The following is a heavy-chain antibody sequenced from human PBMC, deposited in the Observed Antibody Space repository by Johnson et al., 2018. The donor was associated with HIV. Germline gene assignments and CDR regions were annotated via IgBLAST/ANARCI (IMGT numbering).Heavy chain of an antibody. CDR1: GFTFSSYG. CDR2: IRYDGSNK. CDR3: ARDRSRQLLLTSDAFDI. J-gene: IGHJ3*02. V-gene: IGHV3-30*02. D-gene: IGHD2-15*01. Sequence: QVQLVESGGGVVQPGGSLRLSCAASGFTFSSYGMHWVRQAPGKGLEWVAFIRYDGSNKYYVASVKGRFTISRDNSKNTLYLQMNSLRAEDTAVYYCARDRSRQLLLTSDAFDILGQGTMVTV.